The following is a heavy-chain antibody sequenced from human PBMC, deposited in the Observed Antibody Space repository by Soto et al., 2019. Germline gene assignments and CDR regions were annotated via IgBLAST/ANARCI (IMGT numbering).Heavy chain of an antibody. J-gene: IGHJ4*02. Sequence: SETLSLTCAVSGGSISSGGYSWSWIRQPPGKGLEWIGYIYHSGSTYYNPSLKSRVTISVDRSKNQFSLKLSSVTAADTAVYFCARRYCSSGSCFFDYWGQGSLVTVSS. D-gene: IGHD2-15*01. CDR3: ARRYCSSGSCFFDY. V-gene: IGHV4-30-2*01. CDR2: IYHSGST. CDR1: GGSISSGGYS.